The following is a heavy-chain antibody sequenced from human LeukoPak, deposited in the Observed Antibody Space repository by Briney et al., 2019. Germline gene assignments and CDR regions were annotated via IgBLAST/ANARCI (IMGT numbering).Heavy chain of an antibody. V-gene: IGHV3-66*01. CDR3: ARGYYDSSPHAFDN. CDR1: GVTVRSNY. D-gene: IGHD3-22*01. Sequence: GGSLRLSCAASGVTVRSNYMSWVRQAPGKGLEWVSVIYSGGSTYYADSVKGRFTISRDSSKNTLYLQMNSLRAEDTAVYYCARGYYDSSPHAFDNWGQGTMVTLSS. CDR2: IYSGGST. J-gene: IGHJ3*02.